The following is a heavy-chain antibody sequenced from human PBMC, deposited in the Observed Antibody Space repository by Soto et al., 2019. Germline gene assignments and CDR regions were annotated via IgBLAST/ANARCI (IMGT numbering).Heavy chain of an antibody. CDR1: GGSISGRNW. D-gene: IGHD3-22*01. CDR2: VFHSGDT. Sequence: PSETLSLTCVVSGGSISGRNWWSWVRQAPGKGLEWIGEVFHSGDTTYTPALRSRVTISVDKSKNQFSLKLNSVTAADTADYYCARLIYDSRLNYFYFDFWGQGALVTVSS. J-gene: IGHJ4*02. CDR3: ARLIYDSRLNYFYFDF. V-gene: IGHV4-4*02.